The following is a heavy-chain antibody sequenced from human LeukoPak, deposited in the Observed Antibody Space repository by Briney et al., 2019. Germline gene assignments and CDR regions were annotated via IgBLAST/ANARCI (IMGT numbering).Heavy chain of an antibody. Sequence: PSQTLSLTCTVSGGSISSGGYYWSWIRQPPGKGLEWIGYIYHSGSTYYNPSLKSRVTISVDRSKNQFSLKLSSVTAADTAVYYCARLYYYDSSGYFKRDYWGQGTLVTVSS. V-gene: IGHV4-30-2*01. CDR1: GGSISSGGYY. CDR2: IYHSGST. D-gene: IGHD3-22*01. CDR3: ARLYYYDSSGYFKRDY. J-gene: IGHJ4*02.